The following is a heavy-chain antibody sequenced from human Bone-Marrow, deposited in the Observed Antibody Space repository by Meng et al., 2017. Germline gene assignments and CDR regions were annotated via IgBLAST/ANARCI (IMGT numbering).Heavy chain of an antibody. J-gene: IGHJ4*02. V-gene: IGHV4-34*01. CDR1: GGSFSGYY. CDR3: ARGAYYADRISSQRYFDN. Sequence: SETLSLTCAVYGGSFSGYYWGWIRQPPGKRLEWIGTIYHIGTTYYNPSLDSLKSRVTISVDTSKNQFYLRLTSVTAADSAVYYCARGAYYADRISSQRYFDNWGQGTLVTVSS. CDR2: IYHIGTT. D-gene: IGHD3-22*01.